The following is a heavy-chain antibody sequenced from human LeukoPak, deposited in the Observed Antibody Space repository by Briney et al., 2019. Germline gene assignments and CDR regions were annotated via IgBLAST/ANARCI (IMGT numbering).Heavy chain of an antibody. D-gene: IGHD4-23*01. CDR1: GGSISSYY. CDR2: IYYSGST. V-gene: IGHV4-59*01. CDR3: AREVVTVRYFDL. Sequence: PSETLSLTCTVSGGSISSYYWRWIRQPPGKGLEWIGYIYYSGSTNYNPSLKSRVTISVDTSKNQFSLKLSSVTAADTAVYYCAREVVTVRYFDLWGRGTLVTVSS. J-gene: IGHJ2*01.